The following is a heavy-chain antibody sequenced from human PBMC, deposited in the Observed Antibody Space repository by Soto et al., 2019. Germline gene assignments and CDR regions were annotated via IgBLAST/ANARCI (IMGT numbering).Heavy chain of an antibody. V-gene: IGHV3-23*01. Sequence: GGSLRLSCGASGFTFNSYAMSWVRQAPGKGLEWVSAISGSGDSTYYADAVKGRFTISRDNAKNSLYLQMNSLRAEDTAVYYCARMAPPIDYWGQGTLVTVSS. CDR1: GFTFNSYA. J-gene: IGHJ4*02. CDR2: ISGSGDST. D-gene: IGHD2-8*01. CDR3: ARMAPPIDY.